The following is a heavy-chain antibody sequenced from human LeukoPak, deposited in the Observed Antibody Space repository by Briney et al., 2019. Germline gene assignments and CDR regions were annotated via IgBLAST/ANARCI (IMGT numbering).Heavy chain of an antibody. D-gene: IGHD5-24*01. V-gene: IGHV3-48*01. CDR2: ISSSGRTI. CDR1: GYTISTYG. J-gene: IGHJ4*02. CDR3: ARDWDGYTDY. Sequence: GGSLRLSCAGSGYTISTYGMNWVRQAPGRELEWVSYISSSGRTIYYADSVKGRFTISRDNAENSVYLQMNSLRAEDTAVYYCARDWDGYTDYWGQGTLLTVSS.